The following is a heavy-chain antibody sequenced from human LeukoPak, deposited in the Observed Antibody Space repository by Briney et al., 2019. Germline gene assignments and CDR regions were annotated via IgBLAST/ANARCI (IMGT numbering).Heavy chain of an antibody. J-gene: IGHJ4*02. D-gene: IGHD3-10*01. CDR2: IVVGSGNT. CDR1: GYTFTSYG. V-gene: IGHV1-58*02. CDR3: AADYYGSGELLPFDY. Sequence: GASVKVSCKASGYTFTSYGISWVRQAPGQGLEWIGWIVVGSGNTNYAQKFQERVTITRDMSTSTAYMELSSLRSEDTAVYYCAADYYGSGELLPFDYWGQGTLVTVSS.